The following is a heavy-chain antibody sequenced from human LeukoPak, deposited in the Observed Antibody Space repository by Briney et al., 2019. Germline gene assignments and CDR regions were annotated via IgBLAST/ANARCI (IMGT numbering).Heavy chain of an antibody. V-gene: IGHV3-21*04. J-gene: IGHJ4*02. D-gene: IGHD2-2*01. CDR1: GFTFSSYS. CDR2: ISSSSSYI. CDR3: AKGSTPDIVVVPDY. Sequence: GGSLRLSCAASGFTFSSYSMNWVRQAPGKGLEWVSSISSSSSYIYYADSVKGRFTISRDNAKNSLYLQMNSLRAEDTALYYCAKGSTPDIVVVPDYWGQGTLVTVSS.